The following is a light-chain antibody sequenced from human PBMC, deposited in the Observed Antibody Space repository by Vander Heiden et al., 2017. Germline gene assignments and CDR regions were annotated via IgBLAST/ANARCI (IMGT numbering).Light chain of an antibody. Sequence: QSVLTQPPSASGTPGQRVTISCSGSSSNIGSNYVYWYKQPPGTAPKLLIFSNYRRPSGVPDRFSGSKSGTSASLAISGLRSEDEADYYCAAWDDSLSGVFGGGTKLTVL. CDR2: SNY. V-gene: IGLV1-47*02. CDR3: AAWDDSLSGV. J-gene: IGLJ3*02. CDR1: SSNIGSNY.